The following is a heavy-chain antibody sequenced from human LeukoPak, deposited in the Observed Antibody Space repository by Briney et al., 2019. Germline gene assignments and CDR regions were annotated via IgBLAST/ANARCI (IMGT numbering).Heavy chain of an antibody. CDR3: ATAKNDY. CDR2: ISGGGLNT. J-gene: IGHJ4*02. Sequence: GGSLRLSCAASGFTFSSYAMTWVRQAPGKGLEWVSGISGGGLNTYYADSVKGRFTVSRDNAKNSLYLQVNSLRAEDTAVYYCATAKNDYWGQGTLVTVSS. CDR1: GFTFSSYA. V-gene: IGHV3-23*01.